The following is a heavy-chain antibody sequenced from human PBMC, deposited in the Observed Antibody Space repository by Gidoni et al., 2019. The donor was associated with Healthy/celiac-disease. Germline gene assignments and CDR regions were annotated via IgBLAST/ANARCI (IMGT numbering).Heavy chain of an antibody. CDR1: GGSISSYY. CDR3: ARDVLAGYYSN. D-gene: IGHD3-9*01. CDR2: IYYSGST. Sequence: QVQLQESGPGLVKPSETLSLTCTVSGGSISSYYWSWIRQPPGKGLEWIGYIYYSGSTNYNPSLKSRVTISVDTSKNQFSLKLSSVNAADTAVYYCARDVLAGYYSNWGQGTLVTVSS. J-gene: IGHJ4*02. V-gene: IGHV4-59*01.